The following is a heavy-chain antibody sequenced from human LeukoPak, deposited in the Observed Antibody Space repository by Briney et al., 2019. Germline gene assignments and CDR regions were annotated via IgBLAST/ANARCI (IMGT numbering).Heavy chain of an antibody. CDR2: IYPGDSDT. J-gene: IGHJ5*02. Sequence: GESLKIPCKGSGYSFTSYWVAWVRQMPGKGLEWMGIIYPGDSDTRYSPSFQGQVTISADKSISTAYLQWSSLKASDTAMYYCARHRWGAAAGTSWFDPWGQGTLVTVSS. CDR3: ARHRWGAAAGTSWFDP. D-gene: IGHD6-13*01. V-gene: IGHV5-51*01. CDR1: GYSFTSYW.